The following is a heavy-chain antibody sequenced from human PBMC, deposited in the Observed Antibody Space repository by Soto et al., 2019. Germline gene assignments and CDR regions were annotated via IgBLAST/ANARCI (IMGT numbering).Heavy chain of an antibody. CDR1: GDSVSSNSAA. V-gene: IGHV6-1*01. CDR3: ARDRSSQQLLYCYYGMDV. D-gene: IGHD6-13*01. CDR2: TYYRSKWYN. Sequence: SQTLSLTCAISGDSVSSNSAAWNWIRQSPSRGLEWLGRTYYRSKWYNDYAVSVKSRITINPDTSKNQFSLQLNSVTPEDTAVYYCARDRSSQQLLYCYYGMDVWGQGTTVTVSS. J-gene: IGHJ6*02.